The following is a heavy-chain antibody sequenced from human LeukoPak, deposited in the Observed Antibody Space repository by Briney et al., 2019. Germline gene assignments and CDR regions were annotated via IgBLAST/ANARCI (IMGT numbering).Heavy chain of an antibody. V-gene: IGHV3-21*04. CDR3: AKGGGWLYYFDY. CDR2: ITSSSSYI. CDR1: GFTFSTYN. Sequence: PGGSLRLSCAASGFTFSTYNMNWVRQAPGKGLEWVSSITSSSSYIYYADSVKGRFTVSRDNSKNTLYLQINSLRAEDTAVYYCAKGGGWLYYFDYWGQGTLVTVSS. J-gene: IGHJ4*02. D-gene: IGHD5-24*01.